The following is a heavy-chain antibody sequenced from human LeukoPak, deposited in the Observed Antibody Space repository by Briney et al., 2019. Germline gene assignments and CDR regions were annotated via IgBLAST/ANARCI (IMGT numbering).Heavy chain of an antibody. CDR2: IYYSGST. J-gene: IGHJ4*02. V-gene: IGHV4-39*01. CDR1: GGSISSSSYY. Sequence: ASETLSLTCTVSGGSISSSSYYWGWIRQPPGKGLEWIGSIYYSGSTYYNPSLKSRVTISVDTSKNQFSLKLSSVTAADTAVYYCARAEEGGSYFVDYWGQGTLVTVSS. D-gene: IGHD1-26*01. CDR3: ARAEEGGSYFVDY.